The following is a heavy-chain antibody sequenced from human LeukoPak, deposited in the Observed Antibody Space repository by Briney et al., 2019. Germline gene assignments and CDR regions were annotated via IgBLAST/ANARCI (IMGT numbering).Heavy chain of an antibody. CDR1: GGSISSYY. CDR2: IYYSGST. CDR3: ARDSSGYYYFDY. V-gene: IGHV4-59*01. D-gene: IGHD3-22*01. Sequence: SETLSLTCTVSGGSISSYYWSWIRQPPGKGLEWIGYIYYSGSTNYNPSLKSRVIISVDTSKNQFSLKLSSVTAADTAVYYCARDSSGYYYFDYWGQGTLVTVSS. J-gene: IGHJ4*02.